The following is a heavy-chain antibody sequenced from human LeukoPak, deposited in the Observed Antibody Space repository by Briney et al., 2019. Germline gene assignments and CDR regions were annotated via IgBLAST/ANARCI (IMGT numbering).Heavy chain of an antibody. V-gene: IGHV4-39*01. CDR1: GGSISSSSYY. J-gene: IGHJ2*01. CDR2: IYYSGST. D-gene: IGHD3-3*01. Sequence: PSETLSLTCTVSGGSISSSSYYWGWIRQPPGKGLEWIGSIYYSGSTYYNPSLKSRVTISIDPSKNQFSLKLSSVTAADTAVYYCARLTTTYYDFWSGYYTGWYFDLWGRGTLVTVSS. CDR3: ARLTTTYYDFWSGYYTGWYFDL.